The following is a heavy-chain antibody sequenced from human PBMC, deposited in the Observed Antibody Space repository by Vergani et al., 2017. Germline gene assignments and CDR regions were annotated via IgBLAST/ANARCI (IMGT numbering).Heavy chain of an antibody. V-gene: IGHV1-46*03. CDR3: ARGDYGILTGYGY. CDR1: GYTFSNYY. J-gene: IGHJ4*02. D-gene: IGHD3-9*01. Sequence: QVQVVQSGAEVKKSGASVKVSCKTSGYTFSNYYMHWVRQAPGQGLEGMGIINPSGGQSNYAQKFQGRVTMTRDTSTSTVYMELSSLRSEDTAIYYCARGDYGILTGYGYWGQGTLVTVSA. CDR2: INPSGGQS.